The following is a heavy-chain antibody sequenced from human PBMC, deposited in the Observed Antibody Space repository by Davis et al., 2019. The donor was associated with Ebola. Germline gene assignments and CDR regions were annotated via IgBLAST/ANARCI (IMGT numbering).Heavy chain of an antibody. CDR3: VKDTSNIWFDV. D-gene: IGHD2/OR15-2a*01. Sequence: LSLTCAAPGFVFSSYVMSWVRRAPGKGLEWVSTLGTSADTYYADAVKGRFTISRDNSKNTLHLQMNSLRVEDTAMYYCVKDTSNIWFDVWGQGTLVTVSA. V-gene: IGHV3-23*01. CDR1: GFVFSSYV. J-gene: IGHJ3*01. CDR2: LGTSADT.